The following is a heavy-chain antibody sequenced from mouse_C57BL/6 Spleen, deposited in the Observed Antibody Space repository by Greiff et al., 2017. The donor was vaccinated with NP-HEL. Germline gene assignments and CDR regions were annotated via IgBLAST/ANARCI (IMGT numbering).Heavy chain of an antibody. D-gene: IGHD1-1*01. CDR1: GYAFTNYL. V-gene: IGHV1-54*01. CDR2: INPGSGGT. J-gene: IGHJ4*01. Sequence: VQLQESGAELVRPGTSVKVSCKASGYAFTNYLIEWVKQRPGQGLEWIGVINPGSGGTNYNEKFKGKATLTADKSSSTAYMQLSSLTSEDSAVYFCASDRTTPYAMDYWGQGTSVTVSS. CDR3: ASDRTTPYAMDY.